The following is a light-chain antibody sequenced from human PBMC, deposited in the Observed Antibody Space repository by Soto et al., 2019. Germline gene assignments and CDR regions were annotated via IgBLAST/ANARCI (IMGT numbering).Light chain of an antibody. Sequence: QSVLTQPASISGSLGQSITISCPGTSSDVGSYNYVSWYQQHPGKAPKLMIYEVSDRPSGISSRFSGSKSGNTAYLTIPGLQTEDDDAYYCSSYTSSRTLFGTGTKVTV. CDR3: SSYTSSRTL. CDR1: SSDVGSYNY. CDR2: EVS. V-gene: IGLV2-14*01. J-gene: IGLJ1*01.